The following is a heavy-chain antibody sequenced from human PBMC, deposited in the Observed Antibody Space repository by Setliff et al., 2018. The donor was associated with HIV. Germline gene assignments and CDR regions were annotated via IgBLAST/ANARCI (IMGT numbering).Heavy chain of an antibody. CDR3: ARLNATLGRSLTADFDFDF. CDR1: GFTFSSYA. Sequence: QPGGSLRLSCAASGFTFSSYAMHWVRQAPGKGLEWVAVISYDGSNQYYADSVKGRFTIYRDNSKNTLYLRMNSLRAEDTAVYFCARLNATLGRSLTADFDFDFWGQGALVTVSS. D-gene: IGHD7-27*01. CDR2: ISYDGSNQ. V-gene: IGHV3-30*04. J-gene: IGHJ4*02.